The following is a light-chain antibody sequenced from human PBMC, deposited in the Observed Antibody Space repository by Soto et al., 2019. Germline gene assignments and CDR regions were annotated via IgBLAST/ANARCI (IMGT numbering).Light chain of an antibody. V-gene: IGKV3-15*01. J-gene: IGKJ1*01. CDR2: GAS. CDR1: ETVATN. CDR3: QQYFEWPLMT. Sequence: EVLMTQSPATLSVSPGEKATLSCWASETVATNLAWYQQKPGQAPRLLISGASTRAAGISDRFRGSGSGTEFTLPISSLRSEDSGIYYCQQYFEWPLMTFVQGTKVEI.